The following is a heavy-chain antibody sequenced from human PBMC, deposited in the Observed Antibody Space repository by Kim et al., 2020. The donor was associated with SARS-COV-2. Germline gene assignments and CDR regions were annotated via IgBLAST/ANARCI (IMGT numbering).Heavy chain of an antibody. CDR2: IWYDGSNK. V-gene: IGHV3-33*01. CDR1: GFTFSSYG. Sequence: GGSLRLSCAASGFTFSSYGMHWVRQAPGKGLEWVAVIWYDGSNKYYADSVKGRFTISRDNSKNTLYLQMNSLRAEDTAVYYCARESGDYGSGGWVGDYYYSYGMDGWGQGPTPT. D-gene: IGHD3-10*01. J-gene: IGHJ6*02. CDR3: ARESGDYGSGGWVGDYYYSYGMDG.